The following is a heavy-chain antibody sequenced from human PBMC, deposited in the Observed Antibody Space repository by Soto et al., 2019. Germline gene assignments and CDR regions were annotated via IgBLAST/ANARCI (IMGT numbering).Heavy chain of an antibody. D-gene: IGHD5-12*01. CDR2: INSDGSST. V-gene: IGHV3-74*01. CDR1: GFTFSSYW. CDR3: ARDTLDIGVYEEVPFDY. Sequence: EVQLVESGGGLVHPGGSLRLSCAASGFTFSSYWMHWVRQAPGKGLVWVSRINSDGSSTSYADSVKGRFTISRDNAKNTLYLQMNSLRAEDTAVYYCARDTLDIGVYEEVPFDYWGQGTLVTVSS. J-gene: IGHJ4*02.